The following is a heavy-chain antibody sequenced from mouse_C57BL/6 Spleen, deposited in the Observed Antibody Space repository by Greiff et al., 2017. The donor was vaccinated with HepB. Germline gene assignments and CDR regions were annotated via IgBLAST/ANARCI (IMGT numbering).Heavy chain of an antibody. CDR3: AREGKNWADYYAMDY. V-gene: IGHV1-26*01. Sequence: EVQLQQSGPELVKPGASVKISCKASGYTFTDYYMNWVKQSHGKSLEWIGDINPNNGGTSYNQKFKGKATLTVDKSSSTAYMELRSLTSEDSAVYYCAREGKNWADYYAMDYWGQGTSVTVSS. CDR2: INPNNGGT. D-gene: IGHD4-1*01. CDR1: GYTFTDYY. J-gene: IGHJ4*01.